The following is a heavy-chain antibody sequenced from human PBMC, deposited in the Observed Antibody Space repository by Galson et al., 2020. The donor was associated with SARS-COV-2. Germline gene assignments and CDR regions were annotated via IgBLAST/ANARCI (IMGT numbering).Heavy chain of an antibody. CDR2: ISTSGSPI. CDR3: AREDYYGSGSYTFDY. D-gene: IGHD3-10*01. V-gene: IGHV3-48*02. Sequence: GGSLRLSCAASAFTFSSYAMNWVRQAPGKGLEWVSYISTSGSPIYYADSVKGRFTISRDNAKNSLYLQMNSLRDEDTAVYYCAREDYYGSGSYTFDYWGQGTLVTVSS. CDR1: AFTFSSYA. J-gene: IGHJ4*02.